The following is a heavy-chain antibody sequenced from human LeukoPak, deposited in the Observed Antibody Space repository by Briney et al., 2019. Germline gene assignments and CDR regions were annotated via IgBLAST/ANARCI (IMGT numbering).Heavy chain of an antibody. CDR1: GYTFTGYY. J-gene: IGHJ3*02. CDR2: INPSGGRT. V-gene: IGHV1-46*01. D-gene: IGHD2-15*01. CDR3: ARSYCSGGSCFHGGLEYEHAFDI. Sequence: GASVKVSCKASGYTFTGYYMHWVRQAPGQGLGWMGIINPSGGRTSYAQKFQGRVTMTRDTSTSTVYMELSSLRSEDTAVYYCARSYCSGGSCFHGGLEYEHAFDIWGQGTMVTVSS.